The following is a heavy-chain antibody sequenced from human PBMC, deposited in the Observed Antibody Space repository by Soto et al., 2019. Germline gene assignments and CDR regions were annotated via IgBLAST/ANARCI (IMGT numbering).Heavy chain of an antibody. CDR1: GGSISSGGYY. CDR2: IYYSGST. CDR3: ARDVGYAYVWGSYRYDAFDI. V-gene: IGHV4-31*03. Sequence: QVQLQESGPGLVKPSQTLSLTCTVSGGSISSGGYYWSWIRQHPGKGLEWIGYIYYSGSTYYNPSLKSRVTISVDTSKNQLPLKLGSVTAADTAVYYCARDVGYAYVWGSYRYDAFDIWGQGTMVTVSS. D-gene: IGHD3-16*02. J-gene: IGHJ3*02.